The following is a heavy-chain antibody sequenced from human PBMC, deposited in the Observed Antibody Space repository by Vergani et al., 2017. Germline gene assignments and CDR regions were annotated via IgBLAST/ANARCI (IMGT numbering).Heavy chain of an antibody. J-gene: IGHJ4*02. V-gene: IGHV4-34*01. CDR3: ATGPRVRSYFVEHRQPHKHFDY. CDR1: GGSFSGYY. Sequence: QVQLQQWGAGLLKPSETLSLTCAVYGGSFSGYYWSWIRQPPGKGLEWIGEINHSGSTNYNPSLKSRVTISVDTSKNQFSLKLSSVTAADTAVYYCATGPRVRSYFVEHRQPHKHFDYWGQGTLVTVSS. CDR2: INHSGST. D-gene: IGHD1-26*01.